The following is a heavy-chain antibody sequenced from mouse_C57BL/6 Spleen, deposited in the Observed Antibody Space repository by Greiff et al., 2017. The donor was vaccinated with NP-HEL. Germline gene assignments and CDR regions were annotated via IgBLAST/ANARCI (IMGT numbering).Heavy chain of an antibody. J-gene: IGHJ4*01. V-gene: IGHV1-81*01. D-gene: IGHD2-4*01. Sequence: QVQLQQSGAELARPGASVKLSCKASGYTFTSYGISWVKQRTGQGLEWIGEIYPRSGNTYYNEKFKGKATLTADKSSSTAYMELRSLTSEDSAVYFCASDDYDDAYYYAMDYWGQGTSVTVSS. CDR1: GYTFTSYG. CDR2: IYPRSGNT. CDR3: ASDDYDDAYYYAMDY.